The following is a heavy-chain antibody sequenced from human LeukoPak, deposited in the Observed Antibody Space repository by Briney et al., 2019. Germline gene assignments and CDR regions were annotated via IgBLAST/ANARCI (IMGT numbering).Heavy chain of an antibody. CDR2: ISGSGGST. CDR1: GFTFRNYA. CDR3: AKEASDYGDYRHDY. D-gene: IGHD4-17*01. J-gene: IGHJ4*02. Sequence: PGGSLRLSCAASGFTFRNYALSWVRQAPGKGLEWVSGISGSGGSTYYADSVKGRFTISRDNSKNTLYLQIHSLRAEDTAVYYCAKEASDYGDYRHDYWGQGTLVTVSS. V-gene: IGHV3-23*01.